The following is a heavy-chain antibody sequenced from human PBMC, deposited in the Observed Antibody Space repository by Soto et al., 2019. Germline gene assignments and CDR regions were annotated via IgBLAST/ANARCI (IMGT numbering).Heavy chain of an antibody. CDR3: ARDEVSSWTKASFEYYMDV. Sequence: EVQLVESGGGLVQPGGSLRLSCAASGFTFSSYSMNWVRQAPGKGLEWVSYISSSSSTIYYADSVKGRFTISRDNAKNSLYLQMNSLRAEDTAVYYCARDEVSSWTKASFEYYMDVWGKGTTVTVSS. D-gene: IGHD6-13*01. J-gene: IGHJ6*03. V-gene: IGHV3-48*01. CDR2: ISSSSSTI. CDR1: GFTFSSYS.